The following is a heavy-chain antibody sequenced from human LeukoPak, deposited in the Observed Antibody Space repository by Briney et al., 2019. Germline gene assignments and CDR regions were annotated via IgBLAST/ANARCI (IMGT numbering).Heavy chain of an antibody. Sequence: AASVKVSCKASGGTFSSYAITWVRQAPGQGLEWMGGIIPIFGRANYAQKFQGRVTMTRDMSTSTVYMELSSLRTEDTAVYYCARGRHSYDSSDYYYEGDAFDIWGQGTMVTVSS. J-gene: IGHJ3*02. V-gene: IGHV1-69*05. D-gene: IGHD3-22*01. CDR2: IIPIFGRA. CDR1: GGTFSSYA. CDR3: ARGRHSYDSSDYYYEGDAFDI.